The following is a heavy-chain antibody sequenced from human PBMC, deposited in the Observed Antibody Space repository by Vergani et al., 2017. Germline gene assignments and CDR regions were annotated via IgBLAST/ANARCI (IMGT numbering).Heavy chain of an antibody. D-gene: IGHD1-14*01. CDR1: GFTFNQYG. CDR2: TWYDGSNK. Sequence: QVQLVESGGGVVQPGRSLRLSCAASGFTFNQYGMHWVRQAPGKGLEWVAVTWYDGSNKQYADSVKGRFTISRDNSKSKMYLQMNSLRDEDTGVYYCARDLRLLYNRFDPWGQGTLVTVSS. J-gene: IGHJ5*02. V-gene: IGHV3-33*01. CDR3: ARDLRLLYNRFDP.